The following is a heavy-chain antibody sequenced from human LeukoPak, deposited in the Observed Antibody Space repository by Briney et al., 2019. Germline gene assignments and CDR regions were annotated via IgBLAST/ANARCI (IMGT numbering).Heavy chain of an antibody. CDR3: ARSRTSNRYFDL. Sequence: GGSLRLSCAASGFTFSSYAMSWVRQAPGKGLEWVSAISGSGGSTYYADSVKGRFTISRDNSKNTLYLQMNSLRAEDTAVYYCARSRTSNRYFDLWGRGTLVTVSS. D-gene: IGHD2-8*01. J-gene: IGHJ2*01. CDR2: ISGSGGST. CDR1: GFTFSSYA. V-gene: IGHV3-23*01.